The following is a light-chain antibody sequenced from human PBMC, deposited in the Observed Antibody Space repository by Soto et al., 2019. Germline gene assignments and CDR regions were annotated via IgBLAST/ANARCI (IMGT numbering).Light chain of an antibody. CDR2: ETS. J-gene: IGKJ1*01. Sequence: EVMLTQSPATLSLSQGERATLSCRASQSVSSSYLAWYQQKPGQAPRLLMYETSRRATGIPARFSGSGSGTEFTLTISSLQSEDFAVYYCQQYNNWPQPFGQGTKVDNK. CDR1: QSVSSSY. CDR3: QQYNNWPQP. V-gene: IGKV3D-15*01.